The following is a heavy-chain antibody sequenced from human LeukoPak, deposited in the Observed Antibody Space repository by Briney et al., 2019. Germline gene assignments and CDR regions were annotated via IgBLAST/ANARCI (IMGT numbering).Heavy chain of an antibody. V-gene: IGHV3-48*02. Sequence: GGSLTLSGAASEFTFSSYSMNWVRQAPGKGLQWVSYITGSGSGIQYADSVKGRFTISRDNAKNTLYLQMNSLRDEDTAVYYCASPHSGYGWGQGNLVSVSS. J-gene: IGHJ4*02. D-gene: IGHD5-12*01. CDR1: EFTFSSYS. CDR3: ASPHSGYG. CDR2: ITGSGSGI.